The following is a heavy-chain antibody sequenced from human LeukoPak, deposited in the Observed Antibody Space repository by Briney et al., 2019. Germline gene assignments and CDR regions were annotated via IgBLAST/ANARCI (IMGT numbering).Heavy chain of an antibody. CDR3: ARELDSYYLVYSATPGYFDY. J-gene: IGHJ4*02. CDR2: MSSSRSTI. CDR1: GFTFSSYS. D-gene: IGHD3-10*01. V-gene: IGHV3-48*04. Sequence: GGSLRLSCAASGFTFSSYSMNWVRQAPGKGLEWVSYMSSSRSTIYYADSVKGRFTISRDNAKNSLYLQMNSLRAEDTAVYYCARELDSYYLVYSATPGYFDYWGQGTLVTVSS.